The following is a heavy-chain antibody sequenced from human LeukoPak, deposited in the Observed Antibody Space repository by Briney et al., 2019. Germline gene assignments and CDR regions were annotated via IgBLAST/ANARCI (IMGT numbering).Heavy chain of an antibody. V-gene: IGHV4-59*01. CDR3: ARGVMGRTIITTFYYFDS. Sequence: TSETLSLTCTVSGGSINSYYWGWIRQPPGKGLEWIGYIYHSGSTNYNPSLKSRVTISVDTSKNQFSLKLSSVTAADTAVYYCARGVMGRTIITTFYYFDSWGQGTLVTVSS. CDR2: IYHSGST. J-gene: IGHJ4*02. CDR1: GGSINSYY. D-gene: IGHD2/OR15-2a*01.